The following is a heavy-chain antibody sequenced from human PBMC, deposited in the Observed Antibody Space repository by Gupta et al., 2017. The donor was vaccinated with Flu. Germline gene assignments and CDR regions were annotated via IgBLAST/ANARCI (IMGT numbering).Heavy chain of an antibody. CDR1: GYTSTGYH. D-gene: IGHD3-10*01. CDR3: AREGEITIVRGSMTYYYYSGMDV. Sequence: QVQLVQSGAEVKKPGASMKVSCKASGYTSTGYHMHWVRQAPGQGLEWMGSINPDSGDTNYAQKFHGRVTMTRDTSISTVYMDLSRLRSDDTAVYYCAREGEITIVRGSMTYYYYSGMDVWGQGTTVIVSS. J-gene: IGHJ6*02. CDR2: INPDSGDT. V-gene: IGHV1-2*02.